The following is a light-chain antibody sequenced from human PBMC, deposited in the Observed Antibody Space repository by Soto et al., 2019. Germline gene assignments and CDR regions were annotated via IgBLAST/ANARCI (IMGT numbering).Light chain of an antibody. CDR3: CSYAENSNLV. CDR1: SSDNGSYNR. CDR2: AVT. Sequence: QSALTQPRSVSGSPGQSVTISCTGTSSDNGSYNRVSWSQQHPGKSPELMIYAVTKRPSGVPHRLSGSKSGNTASLTIPGLQAEDEADYYCCSYAENSNLVFGGGTKLSVL. V-gene: IGLV2-11*01. J-gene: IGLJ2*01.